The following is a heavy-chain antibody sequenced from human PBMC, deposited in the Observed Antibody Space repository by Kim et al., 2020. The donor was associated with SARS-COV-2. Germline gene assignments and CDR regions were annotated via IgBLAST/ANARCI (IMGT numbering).Heavy chain of an antibody. CDR3: ARDLKPVIRGMTKKTNYYYGMNV. V-gene: IGHV3-30*04. CDR2: ISFDGSHE. J-gene: IGHJ6*02. Sequence: GGSLRLSCSASGFIFSSYAMYWVRQAPGKGLEWLAVISFDGSHEYYEDSVKGRFTVSRDNAKNTLYVKMNSLRAEDTAVYYCARDLKPVIRGMTKKTNYYYGMNVWGQGTTVIVSS. CDR1: GFIFSSYA. D-gene: IGHD3-10*01.